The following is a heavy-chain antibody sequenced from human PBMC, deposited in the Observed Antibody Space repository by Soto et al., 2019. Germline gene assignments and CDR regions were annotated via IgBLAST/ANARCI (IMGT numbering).Heavy chain of an antibody. Sequence: SETLSLTCAVYGGSFSGYYWSWIRQPPGKGLEWIGEINHSGSTNYNPSLKSRVTISVDTSKNQFSLKLSSVTAADTAVYYCARGSDVWSGYAHWYFDLWGRGTLVTVSS. CDR2: INHSGST. V-gene: IGHV4-34*01. D-gene: IGHD3-3*01. CDR3: ARGSDVWSGYAHWYFDL. CDR1: GGSFSGYY. J-gene: IGHJ2*01.